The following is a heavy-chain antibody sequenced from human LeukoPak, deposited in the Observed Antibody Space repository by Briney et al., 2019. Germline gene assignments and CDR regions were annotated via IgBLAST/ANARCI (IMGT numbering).Heavy chain of an antibody. CDR2: IYYSGST. V-gene: IGHV4-59*08. D-gene: IGHD2-15*01. J-gene: IGHJ5*02. CDR3: AAGYCSGGSCYQA. CDR1: GGSISSYY. Sequence: SETLSLTCTVSGGSISSYYWSWIRQPPGKGLEWIGYIYYSGSTNYNPSLKSRVTISVDTSKNQFSLKLSSVTAADTAVYHCAAGYCSGGSCYQAWGQGTLVTVSS.